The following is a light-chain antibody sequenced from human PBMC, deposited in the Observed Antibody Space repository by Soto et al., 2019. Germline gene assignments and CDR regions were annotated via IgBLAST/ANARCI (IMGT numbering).Light chain of an antibody. Sequence: QSVLTQPASVSGSPGQRVTISCTGTSSNIGAYNSVHWYQQLPGKAPKFLIYGNSNRPSGVPDRFSGSKSGNSASLAISGLQAEDEADYYCRSYASNMTLVFGGGTQVTVL. CDR3: RSYASNMTLV. V-gene: IGLV1-40*01. J-gene: IGLJ2*01. CDR1: SSNIGAYNS. CDR2: GNS.